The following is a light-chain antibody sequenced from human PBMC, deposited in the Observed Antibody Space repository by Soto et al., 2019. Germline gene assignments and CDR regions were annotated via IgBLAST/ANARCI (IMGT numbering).Light chain of an antibody. Sequence: EVVMTQSPATLSVSPVERATLSFRASQSVRSNLAWYQQKPGQAPRLLIYGASNRATGIPDRFSGSGSGTDFTLTISRLEPEDFAVYYCQQYGSSGTFGQGTKVDIK. CDR3: QQYGSSGT. CDR1: QSVRSN. V-gene: IGKV3-20*01. J-gene: IGKJ1*01. CDR2: GAS.